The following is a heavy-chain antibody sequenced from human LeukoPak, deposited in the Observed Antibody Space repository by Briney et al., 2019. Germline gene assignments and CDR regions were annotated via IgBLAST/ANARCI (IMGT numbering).Heavy chain of an antibody. CDR1: GFTFSSCS. CDR3: ARGHSSGYYYDFDY. D-gene: IGHD3-22*01. Sequence: GGSLRLSCAASGFTFSSCSMNWVRQAPGKGLEWVSSISSSSSYIYYADSVKGRFTISRDNAKNSLYLQMNSLRAEDTAVYYCARGHSSGYYYDFDYWGQGTLVTVSS. V-gene: IGHV3-21*01. CDR2: ISSSSSYI. J-gene: IGHJ4*02.